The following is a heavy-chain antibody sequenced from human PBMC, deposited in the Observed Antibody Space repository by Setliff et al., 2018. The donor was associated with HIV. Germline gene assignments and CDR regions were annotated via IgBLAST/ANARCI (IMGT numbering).Heavy chain of an antibody. V-gene: IGHV1-3*04. D-gene: IGHD6-19*01. CDR2: INTGNGNT. CDR3: ARDEVIEVAGDFDN. Sequence: GASVKVSCKASGYTFTTYAIHWVRQAPGQRLEWMGWINTGNGNTKYSQEFQGRVTMTRDTSISTAYMELSRLRSDDTAVYYCARDEVIEVAGDFDNWGQGTLVTVSS. J-gene: IGHJ4*02. CDR1: GYTFTTYA.